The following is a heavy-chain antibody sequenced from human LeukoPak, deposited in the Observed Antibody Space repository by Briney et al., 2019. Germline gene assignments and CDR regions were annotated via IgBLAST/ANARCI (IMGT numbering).Heavy chain of an antibody. CDR1: GGSISSGDYY. V-gene: IGHV4-30-4*08. CDR2: IYYSGST. Sequence: SQTLSLTCTVSGGSISSGDYYWSWIRQPPGKGLEWIGYIYYSGSTYYNPSLKSRVTISVDTSKNQFSLKLSSVTAADTAVYYCARDSHDYRPSVGFDYWGQGTLVTVSS. D-gene: IGHD4-11*01. J-gene: IGHJ4*02. CDR3: ARDSHDYRPSVGFDY.